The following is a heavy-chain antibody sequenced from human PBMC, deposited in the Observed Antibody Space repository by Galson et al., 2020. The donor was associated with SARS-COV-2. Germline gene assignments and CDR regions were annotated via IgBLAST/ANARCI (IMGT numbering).Heavy chain of an antibody. V-gene: IGHV5-51*01. CDR2: INPDDSDT. J-gene: IGHJ4*01. CDR1: GYIFTNYW. CDR3: ARTRDSYWPNTGFDY. Sequence: GESLKISCTGSGYIFTNYWIHRLRQMPGKGLEWMGRINPDDSDTSYSASFKDHVTISADKSISTAYLQWSSLKASDTAMCYCARTRDSYWPNTGFDYWGQGTLVTVSS. D-gene: IGHD2-21*01.